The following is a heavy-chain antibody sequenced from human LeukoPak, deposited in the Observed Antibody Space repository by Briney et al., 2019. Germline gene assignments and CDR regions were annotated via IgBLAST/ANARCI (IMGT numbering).Heavy chain of an antibody. D-gene: IGHD3-10*01. Sequence: GGSLRLSCAASRVTFSSYAMSWVRQAPGKGLEWVSAISGSGGSTYYADSVKGRFTISRDNSKNTLYLQMNSLRVEDTAVYYCAKDPRITMVLTGWFDPWGQGTLVTVSS. CDR2: ISGSGGST. CDR1: RVTFSSYA. V-gene: IGHV3-23*01. CDR3: AKDPRITMVLTGWFDP. J-gene: IGHJ5*02.